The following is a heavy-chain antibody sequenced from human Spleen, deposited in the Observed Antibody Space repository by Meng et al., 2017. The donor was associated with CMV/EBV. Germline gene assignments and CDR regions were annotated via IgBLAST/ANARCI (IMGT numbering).Heavy chain of an antibody. CDR1: GFTFSSYG. V-gene: IGHV3-23*03. D-gene: IGHD3-3*01. Sequence: SCEAYGFTFSSYGMSWVRQAPGKGLEWVSVVYSGGSSTYSADSVKGRFTISRDNSKNTLYLQMNSLRAEDTAVYYCAKFSPFGGAGSWGQGTLVTVSS. J-gene: IGHJ5*02. CDR2: VYSGGSST. CDR3: AKFSPFGGAGS.